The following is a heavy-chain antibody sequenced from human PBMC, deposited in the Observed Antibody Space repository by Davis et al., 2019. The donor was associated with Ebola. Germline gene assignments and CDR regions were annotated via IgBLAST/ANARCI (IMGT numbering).Heavy chain of an antibody. J-gene: IGHJ6*02. CDR3: ATRQIPVIRLYGMDV. CDR1: GSIFSTHW. CDR2: IKHDGSEE. D-gene: IGHD3-10*01. V-gene: IGHV3-7*01. Sequence: GGPLRPPCPASGSIFSTHWMSWVRQAPGKGLEWVASIKHDGSEEFYVDSVKGRFTIFRDNIKKSLYLQMSSLRAEDTAVYYCATRQIPVIRLYGMDVWGRGTTVTVSS.